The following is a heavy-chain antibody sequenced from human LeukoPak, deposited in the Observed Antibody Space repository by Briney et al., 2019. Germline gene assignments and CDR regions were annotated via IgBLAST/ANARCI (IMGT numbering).Heavy chain of an antibody. V-gene: IGHV3-15*07. CDR1: GFTFSNAW. J-gene: IGHJ4*02. CDR3: ARERGFDY. CDR2: IERETDGGTT. Sequence: KTGGSLRLSCAASGFTFSNAWMNWVRQAPGKGLEWVGRIERETDGGTTDYAAPVKGRFIISRDDSKNTLYLQMNSLKTEDTAVYYCARERGFDYWGQGTLVTVSS.